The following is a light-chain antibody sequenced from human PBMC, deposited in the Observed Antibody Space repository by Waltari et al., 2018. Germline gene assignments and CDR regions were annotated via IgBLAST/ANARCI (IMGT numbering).Light chain of an antibody. CDR2: KDS. V-gene: IGLV3-25*03. CDR3: QSADNSGTPVV. CDR1: TLPKQF. Sequence: SYDLTQPPSVSVSPGQTARITCSGNTLPKQFAYWYQQKPGQAPVLMIYKDSERPSGIPERVSGSSSGTTVMLTISGVQAEDEADYYCQSADNSGTPVVFGGGTKLTVL. J-gene: IGLJ2*01.